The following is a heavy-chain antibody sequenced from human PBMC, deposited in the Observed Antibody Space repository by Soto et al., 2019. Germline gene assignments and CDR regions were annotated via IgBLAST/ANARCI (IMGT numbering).Heavy chain of an antibody. Sequence: GASVKVSCKVSGYTLTELSMHWVRQAPGKGLEWMGGFDPEDGETIYAQKFQGRVTMTEDTSTDTAYMELSSLRSEDTAVYYCATSACSSTSCYLDWFDPWGQGTLVTVS. J-gene: IGHJ5*02. CDR3: ATSACSSTSCYLDWFDP. V-gene: IGHV1-24*01. D-gene: IGHD2-2*01. CDR1: GYTLTELS. CDR2: FDPEDGET.